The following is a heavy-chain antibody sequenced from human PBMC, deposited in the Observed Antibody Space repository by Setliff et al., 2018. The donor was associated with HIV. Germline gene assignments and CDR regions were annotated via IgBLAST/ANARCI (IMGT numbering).Heavy chain of an antibody. CDR2: IIPIFGTA. Sequence: SVKVSCKASGGTFSSYAISWVRQAPGQGLEWTGGIIPIFGTANYAQKFQGRVTITADISTGIGYMEINRLRSDDTAVYYCVAEMAESAFIMIRGAGWFDPWGQGTLVTVSS. J-gene: IGHJ5*02. CDR1: GGTFSSYA. D-gene: IGHD3-10*01. CDR3: VAEMAESAFIMIRGAGWFDP. V-gene: IGHV1-69*06.